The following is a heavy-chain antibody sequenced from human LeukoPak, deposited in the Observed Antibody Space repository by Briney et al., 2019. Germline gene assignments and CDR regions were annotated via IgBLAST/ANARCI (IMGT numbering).Heavy chain of an antibody. J-gene: IGHJ4*02. Sequence: PSETLSLTCAVYGGSFSGYYWSWIRQPPGKGLEWIGEINHSGSTNYNPSLKSRVTISVGTSKNQFSLKLSSVTAADTAVYYCARAEWLRRPFDYWGQGTLVTVSS. D-gene: IGHD5-12*01. CDR3: ARAEWLRRPFDY. CDR2: INHSGST. V-gene: IGHV4-34*01. CDR1: GGSFSGYY.